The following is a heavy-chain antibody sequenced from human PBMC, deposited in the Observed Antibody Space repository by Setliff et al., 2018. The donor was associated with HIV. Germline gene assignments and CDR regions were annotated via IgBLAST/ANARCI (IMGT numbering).Heavy chain of an antibody. CDR1: GFIFSSYE. CDR3: AADVPNFSDDYIPIDY. V-gene: IGHV3-48*03. D-gene: IGHD4-4*01. J-gene: IGHJ4*02. Sequence: PGGSLRLSCAASGFIFSSYEMNWVRQAPGKGLEWVSYIGSSGRTKYYAAPVKGRFTISRDDSRNTLFLHMSDLKTEDTGVYYCAADVPNFSDDYIPIDYWGRGTLVTVSS. CDR2: IGSSGRTK.